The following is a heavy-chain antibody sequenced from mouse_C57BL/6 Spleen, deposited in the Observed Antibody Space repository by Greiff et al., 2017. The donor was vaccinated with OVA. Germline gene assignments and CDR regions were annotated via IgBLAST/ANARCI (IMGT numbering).Heavy chain of an antibody. Sequence: QVQLQQSGAELVKPGASVKLSCKASGYTFTSYWMHWVKQRPGQGLEWIGMIHPNSGSTNYNEKFKSKATLTVDKSSSTAYMQLSSLTSEDSAVYYCARDRGNYFDYWGQGTTLTVSS. CDR2: IHPNSGST. CDR3: ARDRGNYFDY. CDR1: GYTFTSYW. J-gene: IGHJ2*01. V-gene: IGHV1-64*01.